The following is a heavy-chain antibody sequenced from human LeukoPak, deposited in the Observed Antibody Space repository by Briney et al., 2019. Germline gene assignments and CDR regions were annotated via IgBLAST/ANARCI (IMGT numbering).Heavy chain of an antibody. CDR2: INHSGST. V-gene: IGHV4-34*01. Sequence: SETLSLTCAVYGGSFSGYHWSWIRQPPGKGLEWIGEINHSGSTNYNPSLKSRVTISVDTSKNQFSLKLSSVTAADTAVYYCARLGRSYYYYGMDVWGQGTTVTVSS. CDR3: ARLGRSYYYYGMDV. D-gene: IGHD3-10*01. CDR1: GGSFSGYH. J-gene: IGHJ6*02.